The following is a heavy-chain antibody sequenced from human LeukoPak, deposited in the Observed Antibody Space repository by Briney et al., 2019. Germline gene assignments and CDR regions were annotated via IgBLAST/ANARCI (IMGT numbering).Heavy chain of an antibody. CDR2: ISAYNSNT. D-gene: IGHD6-13*01. CDR3: ARGGIAAAGVDY. CDR1: GYSFTSYG. J-gene: IGHJ4*02. V-gene: IGHV1-18*01. Sequence: ASVKVSCKASGYSFTSYGISWVRQAPGQGLEWMGWISAYNSNTNYAQNLQGRVTMTTDTSTSTVYLDLRSLRSDDTAVYYCARGGIAAAGVDYWGQGTLVTVSS.